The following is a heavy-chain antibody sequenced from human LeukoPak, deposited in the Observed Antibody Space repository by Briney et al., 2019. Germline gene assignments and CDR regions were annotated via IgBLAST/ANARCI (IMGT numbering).Heavy chain of an antibody. CDR2: MYYSGNT. CDR3: ARHTLVGARNAFDI. Sequence: SETLSLTCNVSGGSISSYYWSWIRQPPGKGLEWIAYMYYSGNTNYNPSLKSRVTTSVDTSKNQFSLKLSSVTAADTAVYYCARHTLVGARNAFDIWGQGTLSPSPQ. V-gene: IGHV4-59*08. J-gene: IGHJ4*02. D-gene: IGHD1-26*01. CDR1: GGSISSYY.